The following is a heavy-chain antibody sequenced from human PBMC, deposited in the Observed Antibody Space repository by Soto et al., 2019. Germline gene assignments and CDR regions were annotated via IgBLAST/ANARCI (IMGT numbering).Heavy chain of an antibody. CDR2: IYYSGST. Sequence: SETLSLTCTVSGGSIRRYYWSWIRQPPGKGLEWIGYIYYSGSTNYNPSLKSRVTISVDTSKNQFSLKLSSVTAADTAVYYCAAVRVIDFWSNNYGMDVWGQGTTVNVSS. V-gene: IGHV4-59*01. CDR1: GGSIRRYY. CDR3: AAVRVIDFWSNNYGMDV. D-gene: IGHD3-3*01. J-gene: IGHJ6*02.